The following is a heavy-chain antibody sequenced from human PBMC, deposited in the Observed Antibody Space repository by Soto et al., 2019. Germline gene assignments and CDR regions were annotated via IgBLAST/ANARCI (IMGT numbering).Heavy chain of an antibody. CDR2: ISYDGSNK. J-gene: IGHJ6*02. CDR1: GFAFSSYG. CDR3: AKRVAARPGRYGMDV. V-gene: IGHV3-30*18. Sequence: PGGSLRLSCAASGFAFSSYGMHWFRQAPGKGLEWVAVISYDGSNKYYADSVKGRFTISRDNSKNTLYLQMNSLRAEDTAVYYCAKRVAARPGRYGMDVWGQGTTVTVSS. D-gene: IGHD6-6*01.